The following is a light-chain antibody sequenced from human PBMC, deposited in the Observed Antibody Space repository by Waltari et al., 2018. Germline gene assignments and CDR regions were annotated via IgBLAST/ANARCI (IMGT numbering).Light chain of an antibody. J-gene: IGKJ1*01. CDR3: QQSYSTPPWT. CDR1: QRINNF. CDR2: TTS. Sequence: DIQMNQSPSSLSASVGERVTITCRASQRINNFLNWYQQKPGKAPKLLIYTTSSLHSGVLQSGVPSRFSGSGSWTDFTLTISSLQPEDFATYFCQQSYSTPPWTFGQGTKVEIK. V-gene: IGKV1-39*01.